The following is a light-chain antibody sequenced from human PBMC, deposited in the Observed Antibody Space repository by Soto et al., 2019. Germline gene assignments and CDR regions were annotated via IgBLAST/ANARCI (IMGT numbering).Light chain of an antibody. CDR1: RRIDTY. CDR2: AAF. J-gene: IGKJ1*01. Sequence: DIPMTQSPSSLSASVGDRVTITCRASRRIDTYLNWYQQKPGRAPKLLIYAAFTLQSGVPSRFSGSGSGTDFTLTISSLQSEDFATYYCQQSYSTPRTFGQGTKVEIK. V-gene: IGKV1-39*01. CDR3: QQSYSTPRT.